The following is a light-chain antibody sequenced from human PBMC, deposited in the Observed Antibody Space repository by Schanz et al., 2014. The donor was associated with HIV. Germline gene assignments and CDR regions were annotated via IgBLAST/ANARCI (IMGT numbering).Light chain of an antibody. CDR2: GAS. J-gene: IGKJ4*01. CDR3: QHRSNWPLT. Sequence: EIVLTQSPGTLSLSPGKRATLSCRASQSVISYLAWYQQKPGQAPRLLIYGASTRVTGIPARFSGSGSGTEFTLTISSLQSEDFAVYYCQHRSNWPLTFGGGTKVEIK. V-gene: IGKV3-11*01. CDR1: QSVISY.